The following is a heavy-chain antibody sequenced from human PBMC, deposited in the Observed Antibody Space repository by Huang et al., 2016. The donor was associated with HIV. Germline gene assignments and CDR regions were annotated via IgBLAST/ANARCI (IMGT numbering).Heavy chain of an antibody. Sequence: QVQLVQSGPEMKKPGASVIVSCKSSGYTFLSYAIGWVRQAPGQGLEWMGWVSTDNGNTKYAQKFQGRRTLTTDVSTSSAYMELKNLRSDDTAVYYCARFRGPQVTLNWLDPWGQGTLVTVSS. V-gene: IGHV1-18*01. CDR2: VSTDNGNT. J-gene: IGHJ5*02. CDR1: GYTFLSYA. CDR3: ARFRGPQVTLNWLDP. D-gene: IGHD3-10*01.